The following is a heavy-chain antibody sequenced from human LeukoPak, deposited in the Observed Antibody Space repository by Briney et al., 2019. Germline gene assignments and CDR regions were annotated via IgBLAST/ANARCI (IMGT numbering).Heavy chain of an antibody. D-gene: IGHD5-18*01. Sequence: GGSLRLXCAASGFTFSSYAMSWVRQAPGKVLEWVSTISGSGGSTYYADSVKGRFTISRDNSKNTLYLQMNSLRAEDTAVYYCAKDGIRGYSYGFAYFDYWGQGTLVTVSS. V-gene: IGHV3-23*01. CDR2: ISGSGGST. J-gene: IGHJ4*02. CDR1: GFTFSSYA. CDR3: AKDGIRGYSYGFAYFDY.